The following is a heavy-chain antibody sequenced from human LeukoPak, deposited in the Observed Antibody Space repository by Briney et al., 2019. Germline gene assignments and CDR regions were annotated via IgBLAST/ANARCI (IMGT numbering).Heavy chain of an antibody. CDR1: GYNYATSG. D-gene: IGHD1-26*01. CDR2: ISVQNGNV. CDR3: ARDSGSYWNYFDY. J-gene: IGHJ4*02. V-gene: IGHV1-18*01. Sequence: GASVKVSCKTAGYNYATSGISWGRQAPGQGLGWVGWISVQNGNVKYSQRFQGRVNLTTDTSTTSAYMALRSLTSDDTAVYYCARDSGSYWNYFDYWGQGTLVTVSS.